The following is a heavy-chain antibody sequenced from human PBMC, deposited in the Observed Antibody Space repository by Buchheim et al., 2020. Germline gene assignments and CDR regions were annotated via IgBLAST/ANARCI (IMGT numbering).Heavy chain of an antibody. V-gene: IGHV3-66*01. J-gene: IGHJ6*02. CDR3: AITTGYSSSWYGGGYYGMDV. D-gene: IGHD6-13*01. CDR1: GFTVSSNY. Sequence: EVQLVESGGGLVQPGGSLRLSCAASGFTVSSNYMSWVRQAPGQGLEWVSVIYSGGSTYYADSVKGRFTISRDNSKNTLYPQMNSLRAEDTAVYYCAITTGYSSSWYGGGYYGMDVWGQGTT. CDR2: IYSGGST.